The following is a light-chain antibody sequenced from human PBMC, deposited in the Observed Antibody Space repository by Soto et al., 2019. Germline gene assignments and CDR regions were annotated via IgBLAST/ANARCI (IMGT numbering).Light chain of an antibody. Sequence: QLVLTQSPSASASPGASVNLTCTLSSGHSSYAIAWHQQQPEKGPRYLMKVKSDGSHTKGDGIPDRFSGSSSGAERYLTISSLQSEDEADYYCQTWGAGHVVFGGGTKLTDL. CDR3: QTWGAGHVV. CDR1: SGHSSYA. J-gene: IGLJ2*01. CDR2: VKSDGSH. V-gene: IGLV4-69*01.